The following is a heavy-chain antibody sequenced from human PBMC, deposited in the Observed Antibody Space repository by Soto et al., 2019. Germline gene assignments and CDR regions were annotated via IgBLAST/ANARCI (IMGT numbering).Heavy chain of an antibody. D-gene: IGHD2-15*01. CDR3: ARGCSGLRFDH. Sequence: SSETLSLTCTVSGGSISSSSYYWGWIRQPPGKGLEWIGSIYYSGSTYYNPSLKSRVTISVDTSKNQFSLKLSSVTAADTAVYYCARGCSGLRFDHWGQGPRSTVS. CDR1: GGSISSSSYY. V-gene: IGHV4-39*01. J-gene: IGHJ4*02. CDR2: IYYSGST.